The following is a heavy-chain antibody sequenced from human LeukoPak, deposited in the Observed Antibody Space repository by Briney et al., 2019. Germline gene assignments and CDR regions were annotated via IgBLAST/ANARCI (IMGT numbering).Heavy chain of an antibody. D-gene: IGHD3-22*01. CDR2: IIPIFGTA. CDR3: ARSSDRGDGDYYDSSGLVWFDP. J-gene: IGHJ5*02. V-gene: IGHV1-69*01. Sequence: GASVKVSCKASGGTFSSYAISWVRQAPGQGLEWMGGIIPIFGTANYAQKFQGRVTITADESTSTAYMELSSLRSEDTAVYYCARSSDRGDGDYYDSSGLVWFDPWGQGTLVTVSS. CDR1: GGTFSSYA.